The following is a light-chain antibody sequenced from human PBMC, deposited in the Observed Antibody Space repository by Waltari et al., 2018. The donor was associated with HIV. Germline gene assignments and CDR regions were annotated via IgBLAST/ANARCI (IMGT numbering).Light chain of an antibody. J-gene: IGLJ3*02. CDR3: SSFAGSNNLGV. Sequence: QSALTQPPSASGSPGQSVTISCTGTSSDIGGYNYVSWYQQHPGKAPQLMIYEVSKRPAGVPDRFSGSKSGNTASLTVSGPQAEDEADYYCSSFAGSNNLGVFGGGTKLTVL. CDR1: SSDIGGYNY. CDR2: EVS. V-gene: IGLV2-8*01.